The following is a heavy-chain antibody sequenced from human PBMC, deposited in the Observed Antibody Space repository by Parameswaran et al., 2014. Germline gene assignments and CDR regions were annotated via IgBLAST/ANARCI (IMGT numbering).Heavy chain of an antibody. V-gene: IGHV4-31*02. CDR2: IYYSGST. CDR3: ATTSVANHNWFDP. J-gene: IGHJ5*02. D-gene: IGHD2-15*01. Sequence: RWIRQPPGKGLEWIGYIYYSGSTYYNPSLKSRVTISVDTSKSQFSLKLSSVTAADTAVYYCATTSVANHNWFDPWGQGTLVTVSS.